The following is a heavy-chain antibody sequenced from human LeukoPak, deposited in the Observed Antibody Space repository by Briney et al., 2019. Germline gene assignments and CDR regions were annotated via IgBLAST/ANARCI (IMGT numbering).Heavy chain of an antibody. CDR1: GFTFSSYA. D-gene: IGHD3-9*01. CDR2: IVGGGDTT. Sequence: SGGSLRLSCAASGFTFSSYAMSWVRQAPGKGLEWVSAIVGGGDTTFYADSVKGRFTISRDNFRNTVYLQMNSLRGEDTPVYYCAGYYDILTGWGQGTLVTVSS. J-gene: IGHJ4*02. CDR3: AGYYDILTG. V-gene: IGHV3-23*01.